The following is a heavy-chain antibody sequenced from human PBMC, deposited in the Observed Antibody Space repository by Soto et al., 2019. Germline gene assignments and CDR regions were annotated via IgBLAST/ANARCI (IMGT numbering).Heavy chain of an antibody. CDR3: ARVVTAAYRYYYYYGMDV. CDR2: ISYDGSNK. J-gene: IGHJ6*02. Sequence: QVQLVESGGGVVQPGRSLRLSCAASGFTFSSYGMHWVRQAPGKGLEWVAVISYDGSNKYYADSVKGRFTISRDNSKNTLYLQMNSLRDEDTAVYYCARVVTAAYRYYYYYGMDVWGQGTTVTVS. CDR1: GFTFSSYG. D-gene: IGHD2-21*02. V-gene: IGHV3-30*03.